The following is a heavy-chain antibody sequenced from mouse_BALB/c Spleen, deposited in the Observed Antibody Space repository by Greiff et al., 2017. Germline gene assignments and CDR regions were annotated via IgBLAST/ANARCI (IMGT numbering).Heavy chain of an antibody. CDR2: IYPGNSDT. D-gene: IGHD1-1*01. J-gene: IGHJ1*01. V-gene: IGHV1-5*01. CDR3: TRGGAYYGSSYGYFDV. CDR1: GYTFTSYW. Sequence: VQLQQSGTVLARPGASVKMSCKASGYTFTSYWMHWVKQRPGQGLEWIGAIYPGNSDTSYNQKFKGKAKLTAVTSTSTAYMELSSLTNEDSAVYYCTRGGAYYGSSYGYFDVWGAGTTVTVSS.